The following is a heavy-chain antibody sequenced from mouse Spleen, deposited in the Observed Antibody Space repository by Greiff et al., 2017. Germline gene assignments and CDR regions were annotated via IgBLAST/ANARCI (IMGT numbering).Heavy chain of an antibody. Sequence: VQLKQSGPELVKPGASVKMSCKASGYTFTSYVMHWVKQKPGQGLEWIGYINPYNDGTKYNEKFKGKATLTSDKSSSTAYMELSSLTSEDSAVYYCAGAVGDGYCDYWGQGTTLTVSS. V-gene: IGHV1-14*01. CDR3: AGAVGDGYCDY. CDR1: GYTFTSYV. CDR2: INPYNDGT. J-gene: IGHJ2*01. D-gene: IGHD2-3*01.